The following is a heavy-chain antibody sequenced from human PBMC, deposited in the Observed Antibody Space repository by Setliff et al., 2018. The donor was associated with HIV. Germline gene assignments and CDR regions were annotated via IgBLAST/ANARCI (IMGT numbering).Heavy chain of an antibody. J-gene: IGHJ6*04. CDR1: GYTFTSYA. CDR3: ARSDSGWPHYQYHHMDV. D-gene: IGHD6-19*01. Sequence: ASVKVSCKASGYTFTSYALHWVRQAPGQRLEWVGWINAGNGNTRYSREFQGRVTFTMDTSANTAYMELSSLRSEDMAIYYCARSDSGWPHYQYHHMDVWGKGTTVTVSS. V-gene: IGHV1-3*03. CDR2: INAGNGNT.